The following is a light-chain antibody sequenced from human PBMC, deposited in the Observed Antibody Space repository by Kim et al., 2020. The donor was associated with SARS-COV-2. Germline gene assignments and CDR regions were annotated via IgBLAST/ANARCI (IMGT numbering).Light chain of an antibody. J-gene: IGKJ1*01. V-gene: IGKV1-5*03. Sequence: DIQMTQSPSTLSASVGDRIIITCRASQSISSWLAWYQQEPGKAPKLLIYKASSLESGVPSRFSGSGSGTEFTLTISSLQPDDFATYYCQQYNSYPWTFGHGTKVDIK. CDR2: KAS. CDR3: QQYNSYPWT. CDR1: QSISSW.